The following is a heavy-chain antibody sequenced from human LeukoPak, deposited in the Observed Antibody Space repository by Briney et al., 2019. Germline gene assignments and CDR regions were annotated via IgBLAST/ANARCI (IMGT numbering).Heavy chain of an antibody. V-gene: IGHV5-51*01. CDR3: VRNRDGSSDH. CDR2: IFPGDCDT. D-gene: IGHD5-24*01. CDR1: GYSFTSYW. J-gene: IGHJ4*02. Sequence: ESLKISCKGSGYSFTSYWIGWVRQMPGKGLEWMGIIFPGDCDTRYIPSFQGQVTISVDKSISIAYLQWSSLKASDTAMYYCVRNRDGSSDHWGQGTLVTVSS.